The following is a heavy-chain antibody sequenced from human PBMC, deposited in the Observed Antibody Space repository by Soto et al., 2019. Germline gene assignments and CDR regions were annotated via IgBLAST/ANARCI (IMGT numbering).Heavy chain of an antibody. CDR2: IYWDADK. CDR1: GFSLSTSGVG. D-gene: IGHD5-18*01. J-gene: IGHJ5*02. V-gene: IGHV2-5*02. Sequence: QITLKESGPTLVKPTQTLTLTCTFSGFSLSTSGVGVGWIXXXXXXXXXWLALIYWDADKRYSPSLKSRLTITKDTSKNQVVLTMNNMXPVDTATYYCAHSVGYSYGLGWFDPWGQGPLVTVSS. CDR3: AHSVGYSYGLGWFDP.